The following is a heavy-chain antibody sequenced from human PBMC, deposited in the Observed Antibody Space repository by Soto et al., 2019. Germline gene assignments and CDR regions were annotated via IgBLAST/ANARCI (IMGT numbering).Heavy chain of an antibody. Sequence: GGSLRLSCAASGFTFSSYGMHWVRQAPGKGLEWVAVIWYDGSNKYYADSVKGRFTISRDNSKNTLYLQMNSLRAEDTAVYYCARDPLYDILTGYGDYYYGMDVWGQGTTVTVSS. CDR3: ARDPLYDILTGYGDYYYGMDV. J-gene: IGHJ6*02. D-gene: IGHD3-9*01. V-gene: IGHV3-33*01. CDR2: IWYDGSNK. CDR1: GFTFSSYG.